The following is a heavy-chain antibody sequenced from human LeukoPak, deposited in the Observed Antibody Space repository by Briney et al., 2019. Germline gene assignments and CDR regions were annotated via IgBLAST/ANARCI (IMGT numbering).Heavy chain of an antibody. CDR3: ARVMGSGYSSGWDAYYYYYMDV. CDR1: GGSISSSSYY. J-gene: IGHJ6*03. D-gene: IGHD6-19*01. Sequence: SETLSLTCTVSGGSISSSSYYWGWIRQPPGKGLEWIGSIYYSGSTYYNPSLKSRVTISVDTSKNQFSLKLSSVTAADTAVYYCARVMGSGYSSGWDAYYYYYMDVWGKGTTVTVSS. V-gene: IGHV4-39*07. CDR2: IYYSGST.